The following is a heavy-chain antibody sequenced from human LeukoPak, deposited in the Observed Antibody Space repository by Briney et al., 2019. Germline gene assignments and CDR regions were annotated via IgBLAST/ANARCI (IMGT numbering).Heavy chain of an antibody. J-gene: IGHJ4*02. CDR1: GGSVSSSSYF. Sequence: KPSETLSLTCTVSGGSVSSSSYFWGWIRQPPGKGLEWIGTVYYSGRIYYNPSLKSRVTISVDTSKNQFSLKVSSVTAADTAVYYCARQPPTLWYFDYWGPGIFVTVSS. CDR2: VYYSGRI. V-gene: IGHV4-39*01. D-gene: IGHD2-21*01. CDR3: ARQPPTLWYFDY.